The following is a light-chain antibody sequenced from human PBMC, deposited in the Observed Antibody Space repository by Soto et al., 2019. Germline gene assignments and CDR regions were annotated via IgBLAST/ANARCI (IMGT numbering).Light chain of an antibody. V-gene: IGKV1-5*03. CDR1: QSISSW. CDR3: QQYNSYS. Sequence: DIKMTQSPSTLSAYVGDRVTITCRASQSISSWLAWYQQKPGKAPKLLIYKASSLESGVPSRFSGSGSGTEFTLTISSLQPDDFATYYCQQYNSYSFGQGTKLEIK. J-gene: IGKJ2*01. CDR2: KAS.